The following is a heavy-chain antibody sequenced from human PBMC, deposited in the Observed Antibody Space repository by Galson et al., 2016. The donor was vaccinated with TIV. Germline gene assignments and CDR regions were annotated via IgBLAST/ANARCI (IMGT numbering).Heavy chain of an antibody. CDR1: GFTFSSFA. J-gene: IGHJ4*02. CDR3: AKMDSSGFDYVRRFDF. Sequence: SLRLSCTASGFTFSSFATSWVRQAPGKGLEWVSRISAGGGRTDYTDSVKGRFTISRDNPKNTLYLQMSSLRADDTAVYFCAKMDSSGFDYVRRFDFWGQGTLATVSS. CDR2: ISAGGGRT. D-gene: IGHD3-22*01. V-gene: IGHV3-23*01.